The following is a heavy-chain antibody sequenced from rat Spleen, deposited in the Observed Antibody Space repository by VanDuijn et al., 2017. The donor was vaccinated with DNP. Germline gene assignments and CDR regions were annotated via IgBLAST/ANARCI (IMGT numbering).Heavy chain of an antibody. V-gene: IGHV5-58*01. CDR1: GFTFNDFW. CDR3: AREAAFDY. CDR2: INTDGFTT. Sequence: EVQLVETGGGLVQPGRSLKLSCVASGFTFNDFWMYWIRQAPGKGLEWVASINTDGFTTYYPDSVMGRFTISRNNAENTVYLQMNSLRSEDTATYYCAREAAFDYWGQGVMVTVSS. J-gene: IGHJ2*01.